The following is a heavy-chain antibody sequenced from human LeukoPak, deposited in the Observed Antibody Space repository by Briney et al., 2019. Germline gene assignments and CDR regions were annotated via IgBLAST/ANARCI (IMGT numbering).Heavy chain of an antibody. D-gene: IGHD3-22*01. CDR2: IYYGGST. Sequence: SETLSLTCTVSGDSISSNSYYWGWIRQPPGKGLEWIGSIYYGGSTFYNPSLKSRVTISADTSKNQFSLKLSSVTAADTAVYYCARHKWNYYDSSGYFYFDYWGQGTLVTVSS. CDR1: GDSISSNSYY. V-gene: IGHV4-39*01. J-gene: IGHJ4*02. CDR3: ARHKWNYYDSSGYFYFDY.